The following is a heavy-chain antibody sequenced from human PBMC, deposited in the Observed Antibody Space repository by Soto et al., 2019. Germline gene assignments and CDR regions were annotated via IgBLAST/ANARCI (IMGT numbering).Heavy chain of an antibody. CDR2: ISGSGGST. CDR1: GFTFSSYA. J-gene: IGHJ6*02. Sequence: GGSLRLSCAASGFTFSSYAMSWVRQAPGKGLEWVSAISGSGGSTYYADSVKGRFTISRDNSKNTLYLQMNSLRAEDTAVYYCAKDSEYSGSYYYYYYYGRDVWGQGTTVTVSS. CDR3: AKDSEYSGSYYYYYYYGRDV. V-gene: IGHV3-23*01. D-gene: IGHD1-26*01.